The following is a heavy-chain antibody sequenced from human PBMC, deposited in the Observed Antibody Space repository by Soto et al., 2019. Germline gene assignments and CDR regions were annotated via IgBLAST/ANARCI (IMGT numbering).Heavy chain of an antibody. D-gene: IGHD6-13*01. Sequence: GGSLRLSCAVSGFTFSTYAMSWVRQAPGKGLEWVSGISGSGGSVYYADSVKGRFTISRDNSKNTLYVQMNSLRAEDTAVYYCAKAKGYNWFDPWGQGTLVTVSS. J-gene: IGHJ5*02. CDR2: ISGSGGSV. V-gene: IGHV3-23*01. CDR3: AKAKGYNWFDP. CDR1: GFTFSTYA.